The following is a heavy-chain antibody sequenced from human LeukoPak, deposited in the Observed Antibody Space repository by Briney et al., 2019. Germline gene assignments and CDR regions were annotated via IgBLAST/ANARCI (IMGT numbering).Heavy chain of an antibody. V-gene: IGHV4-39*01. CDR2: IYYSGST. D-gene: IGHD3-3*01. CDR3: ARHDITIFGVVIDY. Sequence: TSETLSLTCTVSGGSISSSSYYWGWIRQPPGKGLEWIGSIYYSGSTYYNPSLKSRVTISVDTPKNQFSLKLSSVTAADTAVYYCARHDITIFGVVIDYWGQGTLVTVSS. CDR1: GGSISSSSYY. J-gene: IGHJ4*02.